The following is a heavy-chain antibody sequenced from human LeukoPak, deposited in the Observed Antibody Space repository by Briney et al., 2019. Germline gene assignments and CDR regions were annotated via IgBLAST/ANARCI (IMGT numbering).Heavy chain of an antibody. CDR1: AFTFSSYG. CDR2: NRYDGSNK. D-gene: IGHD1-1*01. CDR3: ARCTTGRTFGSLREIKRSREIDY. Sequence: GGSLRLSCAASAFTFSSYGMHWVRQAPGEGLEWVAFNRYDGSNKYYADSVKGRFTISGDNAKNSLYLQMNSLRVEDTAVYYCARCTTGRTFGSLREIKRSREIDYWGQGTLVTVSS. J-gene: IGHJ4*02. V-gene: IGHV3-30*02.